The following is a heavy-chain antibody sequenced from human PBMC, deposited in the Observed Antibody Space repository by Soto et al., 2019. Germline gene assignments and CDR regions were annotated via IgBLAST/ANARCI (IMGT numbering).Heavy chain of an antibody. Sequence: GASVKVSCKASGGTFTSYTISWVRQAPGQGLEWMGRIIPILGIANYAQKFQGRVTITADKSTSTAYMELSSLRSEDTAVYYCARDLNYYDSSGSLWGQGTLVTVSS. CDR2: IIPILGIA. CDR1: GGTFTSYT. CDR3: ARDLNYYDSSGSL. J-gene: IGHJ4*02. D-gene: IGHD3-22*01. V-gene: IGHV1-69*04.